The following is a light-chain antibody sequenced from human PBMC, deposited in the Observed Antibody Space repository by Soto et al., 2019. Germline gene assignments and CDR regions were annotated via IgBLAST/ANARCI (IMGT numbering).Light chain of an antibody. CDR3: QSYDRSLSGSV. CDR2: GNS. J-gene: IGLJ3*02. CDR1: SSDVGSYNL. Sequence: QSALTQPASVSGSPGQSITISCTGTSSDVGSYNLVSWYQQHPGKAPKLLIFGNSHRPSGVPDRFFGSKSGTSASLAITGLQAEDEADYYCQSYDRSLSGSVFGGGTKLTVL. V-gene: IGLV2-14*02.